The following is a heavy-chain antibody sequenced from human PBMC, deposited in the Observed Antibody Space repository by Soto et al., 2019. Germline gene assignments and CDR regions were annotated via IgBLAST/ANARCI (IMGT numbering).Heavy chain of an antibody. J-gene: IGHJ2*01. CDR1: GCSLSSSNW. V-gene: IGHV4-4*02. CDR3: ARGHSSGWYGGYCSFDI. CDR2: IYHSGST. Sequence: XDTLSLTSAVSGCSLSSSNWWSWVRQPPVKGLEWIGEIYHSGSTNYNPSLKSRVTISVDKSKNQFSLKLSSVTAADTAVYYCARGHSSGWYGGYCSFDIRGRGTLVIVYS. D-gene: IGHD6-19*01.